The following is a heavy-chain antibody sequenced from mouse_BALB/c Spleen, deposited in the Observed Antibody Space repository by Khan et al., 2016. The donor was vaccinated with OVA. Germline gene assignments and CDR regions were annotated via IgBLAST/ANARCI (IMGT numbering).Heavy chain of an antibody. D-gene: IGHD2-1*01. CDR1: GYTFTDYA. CDR2: ISTYYGDA. J-gene: IGHJ3*01. V-gene: IGHV1S137*01. CDR3: ARRDGNTRFAY. Sequence: QVQLQQSGAELVRPGVSVKISCKGSGYTFTDYAMHWVKQSHAKSLEWIGVISTYYGDATYNQKFKGKATMTVDKSSSTAYMELARLTSEDSAIYYCARRDGNTRFAYWGQGTLVTVSA.